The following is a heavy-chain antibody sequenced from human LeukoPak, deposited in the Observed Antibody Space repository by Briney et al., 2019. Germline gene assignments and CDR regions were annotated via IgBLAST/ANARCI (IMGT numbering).Heavy chain of an antibody. CDR2: IIPIFGTA. Sequence: SVKVSCTASGGTFSSYAISWVRQAPGQGLEWMGGIIPIFGTANYAQKFQGRVTITADESTSTAYMELSSLRSEDTAVYYCATAARRAYYYYYMDVWGKGTTVTVSS. CDR1: GGTFSSYA. J-gene: IGHJ6*03. CDR3: ATAARRAYYYYYMDV. V-gene: IGHV1-69*13. D-gene: IGHD6-6*01.